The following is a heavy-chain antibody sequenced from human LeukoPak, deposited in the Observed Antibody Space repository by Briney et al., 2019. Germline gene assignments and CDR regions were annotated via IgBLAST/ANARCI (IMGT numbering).Heavy chain of an antibody. CDR2: ISAYNGNT. D-gene: IGHD2-15*01. Sequence: ASVKVSCKASGYTFTSYGISWVRQAPGQGLEWMGWISAYNGNTNYAQKLQGRVTITADESTSTAYMELSSLRPEDTAVYYCARDKDIGYYYYMDVWGKGTTVTVSS. CDR3: ARDKDIGYYYYMDV. J-gene: IGHJ6*03. V-gene: IGHV1-18*01. CDR1: GYTFTSYG.